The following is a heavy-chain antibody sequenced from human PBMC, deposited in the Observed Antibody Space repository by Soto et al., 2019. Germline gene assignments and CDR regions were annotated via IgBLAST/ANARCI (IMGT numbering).Heavy chain of an antibody. CDR3: ARSPSTSLIGAFDF. J-gene: IGHJ3*01. CDR1: GGSISAFY. CDR2: VYRSGHT. D-gene: IGHD2-2*01. V-gene: IGHV4-4*07. Sequence: SETLSLTCNVSGGSISAFYWNWIRQSAGKGLEWIGRVYRSGHTTYNPSLESRVKLSIDPSKSQFSLTLGSVTAADTAVYYCARSPSTSLIGAFDFWGRGTKVTVSS.